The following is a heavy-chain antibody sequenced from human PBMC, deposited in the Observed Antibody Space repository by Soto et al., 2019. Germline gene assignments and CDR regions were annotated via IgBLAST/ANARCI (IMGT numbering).Heavy chain of an antibody. CDR3: AKNGQPPYYYYGLDV. J-gene: IGHJ6*02. CDR1: GYTFTRYG. CDR2: ISGYNGET. Sequence: QGHLVQSGAEVKKPGTSVKVACKASGYTFTRYGISWVRQAPGQGLEWMGWISGYNGETNYAQNLQRRRTMTINTSTSTAYMEGRSLTSDDAAVYYCAKNGQPPYYYYGLDVWGQGTTVTVSS. V-gene: IGHV1-18*01. D-gene: IGHD2-8*01.